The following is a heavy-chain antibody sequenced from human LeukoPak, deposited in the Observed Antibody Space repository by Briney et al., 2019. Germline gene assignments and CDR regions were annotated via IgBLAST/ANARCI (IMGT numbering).Heavy chain of an antibody. CDR2: INHPRST. Sequence: PSETLSLTCAVYGGSFTGYYWSWIRQPPGKGLEWIVVINHPRSTNYNPSLKSRVTMSVDTSKNQFSLNLSSVTAADTAVYYCARGQFWSGYSIWGQGTLVTVSS. CDR3: ARGQFWSGYSI. D-gene: IGHD3-3*02. CDR1: GGSFTGYY. J-gene: IGHJ4*02. V-gene: IGHV4-34*01.